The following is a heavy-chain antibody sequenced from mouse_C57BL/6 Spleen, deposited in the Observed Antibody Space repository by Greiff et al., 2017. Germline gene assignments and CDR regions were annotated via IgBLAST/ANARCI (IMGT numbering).Heavy chain of an antibody. CDR3: ARELHYYGSRVFDY. J-gene: IGHJ2*01. CDR1: GYTFTSYW. V-gene: IGHV1-50*01. Sequence: QVQLQQPGAELVKPGASVKLSCKASGYTFTSYWMQWVKQRPGQGLEWIGEIDPSDSYTNYNQKFKGKATLTVDTSSSTAYMQLSSLTSEDSAVYYCARELHYYGSRVFDYWGQGTTLTVSS. CDR2: IDPSDSYT. D-gene: IGHD1-1*01.